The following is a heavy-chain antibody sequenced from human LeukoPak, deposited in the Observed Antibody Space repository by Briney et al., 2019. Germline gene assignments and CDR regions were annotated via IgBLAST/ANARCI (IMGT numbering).Heavy chain of an antibody. V-gene: IGHV5-51*01. CDR1: GYSFTSYW. J-gene: IGHJ4*02. Sequence: GESLKISCKGSGYSFTSYWIGWVRQMPGKGLEWMGIIYPGDSDTRYSPSFQGQVTISADKSISTAYLQWSSLKASDTATYYCARFPRLVDRYIDYWGQGTLVTVSS. CDR3: ARFPRLVDRYIDY. CDR2: IYPGDSDT. D-gene: IGHD3-9*01.